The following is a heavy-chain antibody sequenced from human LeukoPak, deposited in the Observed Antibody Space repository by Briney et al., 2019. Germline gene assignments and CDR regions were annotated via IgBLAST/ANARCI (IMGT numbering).Heavy chain of an antibody. D-gene: IGHD3-10*01. Sequence: SETLSLTCTVSGYSVSSGYYWGWIRQPPGKGLEWIGSIYHSGSTYYNPSLKSRVTISVDTSKNQFSLKLSSVTAADTAVYYCARDGYYYGSGSYGVIDYWGQGTLVTVSS. CDR1: GYSVSSGYY. J-gene: IGHJ4*02. CDR3: ARDGYYYGSGSYGVIDY. CDR2: IYHSGST. V-gene: IGHV4-38-2*02.